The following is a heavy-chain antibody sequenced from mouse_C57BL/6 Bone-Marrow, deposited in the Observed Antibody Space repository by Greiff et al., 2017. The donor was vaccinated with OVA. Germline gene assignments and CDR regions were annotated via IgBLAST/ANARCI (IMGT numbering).Heavy chain of an antibody. CDR3: ARVGIYYTPMDY. J-gene: IGHJ4*01. CDR1: GYTFTSYW. Sequence: QVQLQQPGAELVKPGASVKLSCKASGYTFTSYWMQWVKQRPGQGLEWIGEIDPSDSYTNYNQKFTGKATLTVDTSSSTAYMQLSSLTSEDSAVYYCARVGIYYTPMDYWGQGTSVTVSS. V-gene: IGHV1-50*01. CDR2: IDPSDSYT. D-gene: IGHD2-1*01.